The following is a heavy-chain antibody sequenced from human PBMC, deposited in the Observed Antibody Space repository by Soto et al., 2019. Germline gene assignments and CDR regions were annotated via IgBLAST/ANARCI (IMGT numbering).Heavy chain of an antibody. CDR2: IKSKIDGGTT. CDR1: GFSFSNAW. D-gene: IGHD2-21*02. CDR3: TTDGAVVTDFDY. V-gene: IGHV3-15*07. Sequence: EVQLVESGGGLVKPGGSLRLSCAASGFSFSNAWMNWVRQAPGKGLEWVGRIKSKIDGGTTDYTALVKGRFTISRDDSKNTLYLQMNSLKTEDTAMYYCTTDGAVVTDFDYWGQGTLVSVSS. J-gene: IGHJ4*02.